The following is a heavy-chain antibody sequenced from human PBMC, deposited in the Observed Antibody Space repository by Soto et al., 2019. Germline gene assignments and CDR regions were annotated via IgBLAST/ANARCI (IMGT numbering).Heavy chain of an antibody. CDR2: FRTSGDGGTT. V-gene: IGHV3-23*01. CDR1: GFTFSSYD. Sequence: EMQLLESGGGLVQPGGSLRLSCAASGFTFSSYDMSWVRQAPGKGLEWVSGFRTSGDGGTTYYADSVKGRFTISRDNSKNMLFLQMNSLRAEDTAIYYCAKKVNSGPGSQYFDYWGQGTLVTVSS. D-gene: IGHD3-10*01. CDR3: AKKVNSGPGSQYFDY. J-gene: IGHJ4*02.